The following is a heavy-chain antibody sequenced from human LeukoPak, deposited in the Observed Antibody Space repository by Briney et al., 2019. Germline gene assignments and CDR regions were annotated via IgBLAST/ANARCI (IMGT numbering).Heavy chain of an antibody. CDR3: ARRAAAVIDAFDI. Sequence: SETLSLTCPVSGGSISSSSYYWGWIRQPPGKGLEWIGSFYYSGSTYYNPSLKSRVTISVDTSKNQFSLKLSSVTAADTAVYYCARRAAAVIDAFDIWGQGTMVTVSS. V-gene: IGHV4-39*01. CDR1: GGSISSSSYY. CDR2: FYYSGST. D-gene: IGHD6-13*01. J-gene: IGHJ3*02.